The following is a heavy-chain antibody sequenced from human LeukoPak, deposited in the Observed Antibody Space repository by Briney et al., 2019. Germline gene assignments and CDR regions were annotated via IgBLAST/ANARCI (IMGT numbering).Heavy chain of an antibody. D-gene: IGHD3-22*01. CDR3: ARVPGAHYYDSSGHDY. CDR2: IYTSGST. V-gene: IGHV4-61*02. Sequence: PSQTLSLTCTVSGGSISSGSYYWSWIRQPAGKGLEWIGRIYTSGSTNYNPSLKSRVTISVDTSKNQFSLKLSSVTAADTAVYYCARVPGAHYYDSSGHDYWGQGTLVTVSS. CDR1: GGSISSGSYY. J-gene: IGHJ4*02.